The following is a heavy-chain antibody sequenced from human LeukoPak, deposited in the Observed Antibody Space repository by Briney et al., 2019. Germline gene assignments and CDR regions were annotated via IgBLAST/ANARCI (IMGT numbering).Heavy chain of an antibody. CDR3: AELGITMIGGV. CDR2: IGSTLGHI. V-gene: IGHV3-21*04. Sequence: GSLRLSCAGSGFTFSHYSMNWVRQAPGKGLEWVSSIGSTLGHIYYADSVKGRFTISRDNSKNTLYLQMNSLRAEDTAVYYCAELGITMIGGVWGKGTTVTISS. J-gene: IGHJ6*04. CDR1: GFTFSHYS. D-gene: IGHD3-10*02.